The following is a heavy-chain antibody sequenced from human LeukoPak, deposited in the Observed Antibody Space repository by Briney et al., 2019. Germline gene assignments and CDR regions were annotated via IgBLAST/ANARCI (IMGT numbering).Heavy chain of an antibody. V-gene: IGHV4-59*01. D-gene: IGHD2-2*01. CDR1: GGSISSYY. J-gene: IGHJ6*03. CDR3: AIRAANHDYYYYYYYMDV. CDR2: IYYSGST. Sequence: SETLSLTCTVSGGSISSYYWSWIRQPPGKGLEWIGYIYYSGSTNYNPSLKSRVTISVDTSKNQFSLKLSSVTAADTAVYYCAIRAANHDYYYYYYYMDVWGKGTTVTVSS.